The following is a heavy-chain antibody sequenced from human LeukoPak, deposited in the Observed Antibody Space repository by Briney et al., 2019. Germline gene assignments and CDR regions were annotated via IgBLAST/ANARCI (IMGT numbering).Heavy chain of an antibody. CDR2: INHSGST. D-gene: IGHD6-19*01. Sequence: SETLSLTCAVYGGSFSGYYWSWIRQPPGKGLEWIGEINHSGSTNYNPSLKSRVTISVDTSKNQFSLKLSSVTAADTAVYYCARGKYSSGWYPHLRGAFDIWGQGTMVTVS. CDR1: GGSFSGYY. J-gene: IGHJ3*02. V-gene: IGHV4-34*01. CDR3: ARGKYSSGWYPHLRGAFDI.